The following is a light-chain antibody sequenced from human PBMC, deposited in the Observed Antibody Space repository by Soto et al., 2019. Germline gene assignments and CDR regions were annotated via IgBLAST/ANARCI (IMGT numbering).Light chain of an antibody. CDR3: QQYQTYAT. V-gene: IGKV1-5*01. J-gene: IGKJ5*01. Sequence: DIQMTQSPSSLSASVGDRFTITFRSSQTISSSLNWYQKRSGTPPTLLIRGASSLQRGVPSRFSGSGSGTEFTLTISSLQPDDFATYYCQQYQTYATFGQGTRLEIK. CDR2: GAS. CDR1: QTISSS.